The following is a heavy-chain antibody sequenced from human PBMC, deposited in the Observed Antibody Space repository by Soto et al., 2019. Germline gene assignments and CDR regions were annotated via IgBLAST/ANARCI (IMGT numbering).Heavy chain of an antibody. V-gene: IGHV4-34*01. Sequence: QVQLQQWGAGLLKPSETLSLTCAVNGGSLTGYYWSWIRQPPGKGLEWIGEIKDGGSTNYSPSLRSXXTXSVXTSKNQFSLRLNSVTAADTAVYFCARGQEGIVATHWDQGTLVTVSS. J-gene: IGHJ4*02. D-gene: IGHD5-12*01. CDR3: ARGQEGIVATH. CDR2: IKDGGST. CDR1: GGSLTGYY.